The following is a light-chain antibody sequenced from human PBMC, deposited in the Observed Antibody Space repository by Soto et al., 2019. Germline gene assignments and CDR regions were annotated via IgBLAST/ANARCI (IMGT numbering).Light chain of an antibody. CDR3: NSFAGSAHVV. J-gene: IGLJ2*01. CDR1: SSDVGAYNY. Sequence: QSVLAQPPSASGSPGQSVTISCTGTSSDVGAYNYVSWYQQHPGKAPKLIIYDVSQRPSGVPDRFSGYKSGNTASLTVSGLQAEDEVVYYCNSFAGSAHVVFGGGTKLTVL. CDR2: DVS. V-gene: IGLV2-8*01.